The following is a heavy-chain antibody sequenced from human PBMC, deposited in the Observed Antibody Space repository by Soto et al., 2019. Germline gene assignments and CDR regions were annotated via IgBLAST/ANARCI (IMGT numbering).Heavy chain of an antibody. CDR2: ISAYNGNT. V-gene: IGHV1-18*01. Sequence: ASVKVSCKASGYTFTSYGISWVRQAPGQGLEWMGWISAYNGNTNYAQKLQGRVTMTTDTSTSTAYMELRSLRSDDTAVYYCARDQSDCSGGSCYPDAFDIWGQGTMVTVSS. J-gene: IGHJ3*02. CDR3: ARDQSDCSGGSCYPDAFDI. D-gene: IGHD2-15*01. CDR1: GYTFTSYG.